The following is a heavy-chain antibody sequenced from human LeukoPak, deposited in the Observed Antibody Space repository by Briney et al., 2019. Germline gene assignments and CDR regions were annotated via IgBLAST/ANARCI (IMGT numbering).Heavy chain of an antibody. J-gene: IGHJ4*02. CDR1: GGSFSGYY. V-gene: IGHV4-34*01. CDR3: ARVQRWLQSIDY. D-gene: IGHD5-24*01. Sequence: SETLSLTCAVYGGSFSGYYWSWIRQPPGKGLEWIGEINHSGSTNYNPSLKSRVTISVDTSKNQFSMKLSSVTAADTAVYYCARVQRWLQSIDYWGQGTLVTVSS. CDR2: INHSGST.